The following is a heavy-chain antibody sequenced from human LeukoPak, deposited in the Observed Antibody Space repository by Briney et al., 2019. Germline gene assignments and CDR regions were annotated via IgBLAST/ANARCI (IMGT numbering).Heavy chain of an antibody. D-gene: IGHD3-3*01. CDR3: ARAGFLEWLSFYYYYMDV. Sequence: GASVKVSCKASGYTFTSYGISWVRQAPGQGLEWMGWISAYNGNTNYAQKLQGRVTMTTDTSTSTAYMELRSLRSDDTAVYYCARAGFLEWLSFYYYYMDVWGKGTTVTVSS. V-gene: IGHV1-18*01. CDR1: GYTFTSYG. CDR2: ISAYNGNT. J-gene: IGHJ6*03.